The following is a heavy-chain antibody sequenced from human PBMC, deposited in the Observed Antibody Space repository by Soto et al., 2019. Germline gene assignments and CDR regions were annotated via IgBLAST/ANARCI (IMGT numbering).Heavy chain of an antibody. J-gene: IGHJ6*02. V-gene: IGHV4-30-4*01. CDR3: ARDYYGMDV. Sequence: SETLSLTCTVSGGSISSGDYYWSWIRQPPGKGLEWIGYIYYSGSTYYNPSLKSLVTISVDRSKNQSSLNLTSMTAADTAVYYSARDYYGMDVWGQGTTVTVSS. CDR1: GGSISSGDYY. CDR2: IYYSGST.